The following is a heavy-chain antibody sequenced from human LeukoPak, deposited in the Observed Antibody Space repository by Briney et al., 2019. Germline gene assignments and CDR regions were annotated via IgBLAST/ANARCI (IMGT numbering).Heavy chain of an antibody. CDR2: FTRNDETT. CDR1: GFSFSNWA. V-gene: IGHV3-23*01. J-gene: IGHJ6*03. Sequence: PGGSLRLSCAASGFSFSNWAMSWVRQAPGKGLEWVSGFTRNDETTSYADSVKGRFTISRDNSKNTLYLQMSSLRAEDTAVYYCARSNCCYYYYMDVWGKGTTVTVSS. D-gene: IGHD7-27*01. CDR3: ARSNCCYYYYMDV.